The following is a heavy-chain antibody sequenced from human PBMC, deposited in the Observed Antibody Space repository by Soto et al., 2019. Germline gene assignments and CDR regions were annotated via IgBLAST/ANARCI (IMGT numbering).Heavy chain of an antibody. D-gene: IGHD2-2*01. J-gene: IGHJ5*01. V-gene: IGHV5-51*01. CDR2: IWPSSSDT. Sequence: PGESLKISCEDSGHTFLSHWIAWVRQVPGKGLECIGIIWPSSSDTKYSPAFQGHVTISADKSTNTAYLQWDSLRASDTAIYFCARLSSLLAQPGWFDSWGLGTLVTVYS. CDR3: ARLSSLLAQPGWFDS. CDR1: GHTFLSHW.